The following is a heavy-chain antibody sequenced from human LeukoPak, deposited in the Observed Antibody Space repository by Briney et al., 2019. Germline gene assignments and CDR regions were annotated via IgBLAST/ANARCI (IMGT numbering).Heavy chain of an antibody. Sequence: GGSLRLSCAASGFTFSSYSMNWVRQAPGKGLEWVSYISSSSSTIYYADSVKGRFTISRDNAKNSLYLQMNSLRAEDTAVYYCARDRVTVTTNYYYYMDVWGKGTTVTVSS. V-gene: IGHV3-48*01. CDR1: GFTFSSYS. J-gene: IGHJ6*03. D-gene: IGHD4-11*01. CDR3: ARDRVTVTTNYYYYMDV. CDR2: ISSSSSTI.